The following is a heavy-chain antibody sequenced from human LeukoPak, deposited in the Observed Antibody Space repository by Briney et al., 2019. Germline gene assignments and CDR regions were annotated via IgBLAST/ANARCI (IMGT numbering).Heavy chain of an antibody. Sequence: GGSLRLSCAASGFTFSRYWMSWVRQAPGKGLEWVANIKEDGSEKYSVDSVKGRFTISRDNAKNSLYLQMNSLRAEDTAVYYCARDVFNSGDYWGQGTLVTVSS. J-gene: IGHJ4*02. CDR1: GFTFSRYW. CDR3: ARDVFNSGDY. CDR2: IKEDGSEK. D-gene: IGHD3-10*01. V-gene: IGHV3-7*01.